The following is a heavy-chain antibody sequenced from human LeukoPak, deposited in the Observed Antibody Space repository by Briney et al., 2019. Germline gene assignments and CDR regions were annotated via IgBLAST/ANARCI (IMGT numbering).Heavy chain of an antibody. Sequence: SETLSLTCTVSGGSISSYYWSWIRQPPGKGLEWIGYIYYSGSTNYNPSLKSRVTISVDTSKNQFSLKLSSVTAADTAVYYCARLHYSSSWHSYNWFDPWGQGTLVTVSS. V-gene: IGHV4-59*08. CDR1: GGSISSYY. CDR2: IYYSGST. J-gene: IGHJ5*02. CDR3: ARLHYSSSWHSYNWFDP. D-gene: IGHD6-13*01.